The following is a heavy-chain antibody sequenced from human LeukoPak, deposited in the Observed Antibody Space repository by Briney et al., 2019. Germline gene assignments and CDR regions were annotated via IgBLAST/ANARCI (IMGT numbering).Heavy chain of an antibody. Sequence: ASVKVSCKASGYTFIVYYIHWVRRAPGQGRERMGWVNPNSGDTSSAQRFQGRVSMTRDTSINTAYIDLSGLRSDDTGVYYCARAPGFGDTDFDYWGQGTLVTVSS. D-gene: IGHD2-8*02. CDR3: ARAPGFGDTDFDY. J-gene: IGHJ4*02. CDR2: VNPNSGDT. CDR1: GYTFIVYY. V-gene: IGHV1-2*02.